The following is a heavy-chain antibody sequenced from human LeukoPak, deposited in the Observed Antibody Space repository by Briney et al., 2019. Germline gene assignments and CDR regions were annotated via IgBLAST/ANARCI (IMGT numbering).Heavy chain of an antibody. CDR3: ARDSGSYLQPTDY. D-gene: IGHD1-26*01. CDR1: GFTFSSYW. CDR2: TDEDGSQK. J-gene: IGHJ4*02. V-gene: IGHV3-7*05. Sequence: GGSLRLSCSASGFTFSSYWMTWVRQAPGKGLEWVASTDEDGSQKYYVDSVKGRFTISRDNAENTLYLQMDSLRAEDTAVYHCARDSGSYLQPTDYWGQGTLVTVSS.